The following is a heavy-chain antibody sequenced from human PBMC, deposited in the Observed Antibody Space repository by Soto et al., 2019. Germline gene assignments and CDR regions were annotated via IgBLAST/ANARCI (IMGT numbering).Heavy chain of an antibody. D-gene: IGHD3-10*01. CDR3: ARGWFGPDV. CDR1: GFTLSGRS. V-gene: IGHV3-74*01. J-gene: IGHJ6*04. Sequence: EVQLVESGGGLVQPGGSLRLSCAASGFTLSGRSMHWVRQAPGKGLVWVSGIDNAGTDSTYADSVKGRFTSSRDNAKNMVYLQMNSVRVEDTAVYYCARGWFGPDVWGKGTTVTVSS. CDR2: IDNAGTDS.